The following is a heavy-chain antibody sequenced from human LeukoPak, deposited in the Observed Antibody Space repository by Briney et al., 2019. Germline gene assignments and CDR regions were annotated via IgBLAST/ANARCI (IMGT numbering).Heavy chain of an antibody. CDR1: GGSFSGYY. CDR2: INHSGST. Sequence: SETLSLTCVVYGGSFSGYYWSWIRQPPGKGLEWIGEINHSGSTNYNPSLKSRVTISVDTSKNQFSLKLSSVTAADTAVYYCAREMYYDILTGYWNAFDIWGQGTMVTVSS. CDR3: AREMYYDILTGYWNAFDI. V-gene: IGHV4-34*01. D-gene: IGHD3-9*01. J-gene: IGHJ3*02.